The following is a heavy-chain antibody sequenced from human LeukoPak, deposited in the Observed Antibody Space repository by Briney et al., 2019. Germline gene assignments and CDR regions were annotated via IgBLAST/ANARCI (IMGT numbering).Heavy chain of an antibody. CDR1: GGSISRDY. D-gene: IGHD2-15*01. J-gene: IGHJ4*02. Sequence: PSETLSLTCTVSGGSISRDYWSWIRQPPGKGLEWIGYVSDSGSTNYNPSLKSRVTISVDTSKNQVSLKLTSVTAADTAVYYCARGSVSGGSCYSNWGQGSLVTVSS. V-gene: IGHV4-59*01. CDR3: ARGSVSGGSCYSN. CDR2: VSDSGST.